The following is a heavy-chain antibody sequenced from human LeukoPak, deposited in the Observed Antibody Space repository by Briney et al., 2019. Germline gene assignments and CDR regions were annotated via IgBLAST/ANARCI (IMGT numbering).Heavy chain of an antibody. CDR2: ISYDGSNK. CDR1: GFTFSSYA. D-gene: IGHD2-2*01. CDR3: ARDGFIHIVVVPAAAFSGNWFDP. J-gene: IGHJ5*02. Sequence: GGSLRLSCAASGFTFSSYAMHWVRQAPGKGLEWVAVISYDGSNKYYADSVKGRFTISRDNSKSTLYLQMNSLRAEDTAVYYCARDGFIHIVVVPAAAFSGNWFDPWGQGTLVTVSS. V-gene: IGHV3-30*01.